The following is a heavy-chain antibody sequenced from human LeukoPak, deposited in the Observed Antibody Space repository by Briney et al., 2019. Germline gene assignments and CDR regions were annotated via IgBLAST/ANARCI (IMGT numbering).Heavy chain of an antibody. CDR1: GFTFSSYA. V-gene: IGHV3-23*01. D-gene: IGHD2-15*01. J-gene: IGHJ4*02. Sequence: PGGSLRLSCAASGFTFSSYAMSWVRQAPGKGLEWVSAISGSGGSTYYADSVKGRFTISRDNSKNTLYLQMNSLRAEDTAVYHCAKALERVVAATKNFNYWGQGTLVTVSS. CDR3: AKALERVVAATKNFNY. CDR2: ISGSGGST.